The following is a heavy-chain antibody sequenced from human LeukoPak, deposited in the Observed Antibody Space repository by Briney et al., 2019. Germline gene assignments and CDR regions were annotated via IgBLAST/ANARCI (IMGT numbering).Heavy chain of an antibody. CDR1: GGSFSGYY. V-gene: IGHV4-34*01. D-gene: IGHD2-8*01. J-gene: IGHJ6*03. CDR2: NNHSGST. Sequence: SETLSLTCAVYGGSFSGYYWSWIRQPPGKGLEWIGENNHSGSTNYNPSLKSRVTISVDTSRNQFSLKLSSVTAADTAVYYCARGGDPQMAYYYMDVWGKGTTVTVSS. CDR3: ARGGDPQMAYYYMDV.